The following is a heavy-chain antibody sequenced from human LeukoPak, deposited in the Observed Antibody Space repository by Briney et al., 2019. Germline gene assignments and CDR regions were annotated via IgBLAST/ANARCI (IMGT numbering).Heavy chain of an antibody. CDR2: ISAYNGNT. CDR1: GYTFTSYG. V-gene: IGHV1-18*01. J-gene: IGHJ5*02. CDR3: ARDPTYYYGSGSYHWFDP. D-gene: IGHD3-10*01. Sequence: ASVKVSCKASGYTFTSYGISWVRQAPGQGLEWMGWISAYNGNTNYAQKFQGRVTMTRDTSTSTVYMELSSLRSEDTAVYYCARDPTYYYGSGSYHWFDPWGQGTLVTVSS.